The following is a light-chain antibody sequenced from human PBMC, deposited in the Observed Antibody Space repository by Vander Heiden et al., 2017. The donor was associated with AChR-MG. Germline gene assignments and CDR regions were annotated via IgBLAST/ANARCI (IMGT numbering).Light chain of an antibody. CDR2: GAS. J-gene: IGKJ5*01. CDR3: QQYGSSPLVT. V-gene: IGKV3-20*01. CDR1: QSVSSSY. Sequence: EIVLTQSPGTLSLSPGERATLSCRASQSVSSSYLAWYQQKPRQAPRLLIYGASSRATGIPDRFSGSGYGTDFTLTISRLEPEDFAVYYCQQYGSSPLVTFGQGTRLDIK.